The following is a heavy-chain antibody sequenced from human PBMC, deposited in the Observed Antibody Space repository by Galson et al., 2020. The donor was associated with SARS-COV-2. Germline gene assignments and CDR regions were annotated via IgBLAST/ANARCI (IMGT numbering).Heavy chain of an antibody. CDR2: IYYSGST. Sequence: SETLSLTCTVSGGSISSSSYYWGWIRQPPGKGLEWIGSIYYSGSTYYNPSLKSRVTISVDTSKNQFSLKLSSVTAADTAVYYCARGEGEYFGGDWFDPWGQGTLVTLPS. J-gene: IGHJ5*01. CDR3: ARGEGEYFGGDWFDP. V-gene: IGHV4-39*07. CDR1: GGSISSSSYY. D-gene: IGHD3-16*01.